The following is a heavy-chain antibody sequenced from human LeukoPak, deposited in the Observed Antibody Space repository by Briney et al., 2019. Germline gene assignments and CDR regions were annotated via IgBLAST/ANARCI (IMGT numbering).Heavy chain of an antibody. V-gene: IGHV4-59*08. CDR2: IYYKVRT. D-gene: IGHD4/OR15-4a*01. CDR1: GGSISYYY. Sequence: SETLPLTCTVSGGSISYYYWSWLRQPPGKGLEWIGHIYYKVRTNYTPSLTSRATRSVDTSKIQFSLKLSSVTAADTAVYYCTSHESYGDANWFDPWGQGILVTVSS. CDR3: TSHESYGDANWFDP. J-gene: IGHJ5*02.